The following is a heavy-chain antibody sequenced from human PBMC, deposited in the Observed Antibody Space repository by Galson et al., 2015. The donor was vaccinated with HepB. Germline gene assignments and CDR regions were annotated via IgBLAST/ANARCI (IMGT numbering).Heavy chain of an antibody. J-gene: IGHJ6*02. D-gene: IGHD2-2*03. CDR3: ARGGYCSSTTCYDYYYYGMDV. CDR1: GFIVSSNY. Sequence: SLRLSCAASGFIVSSNYMSWVRQAPGKGLECVSVIYSGGSTYYADSVKGRFTISRDRSKNALFLQMNSLRAEDTAVYYCARGGYCSSTTCYDYYYYGMDVWGQGTTVTVSS. V-gene: IGHV3-53*01. CDR2: IYSGGST.